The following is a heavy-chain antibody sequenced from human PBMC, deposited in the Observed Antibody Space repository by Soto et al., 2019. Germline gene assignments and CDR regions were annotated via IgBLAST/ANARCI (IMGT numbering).Heavy chain of an antibody. CDR1: GVTFSNYW. V-gene: IGHV3-7*01. CDR3: VRPHTTDGSYFEH. CDR2: IKEDGSEI. J-gene: IGHJ4*02. D-gene: IGHD1-1*01. Sequence: GGYLRLSCAASGVTFSNYWMTWVRQAPGKGLEWVVNIKEDGSEIHYVDSLKGRFTVSRDNAKSSLYLQMNSLTVEDMGFYYCVRPHTTDGSYFEHWAQGA.